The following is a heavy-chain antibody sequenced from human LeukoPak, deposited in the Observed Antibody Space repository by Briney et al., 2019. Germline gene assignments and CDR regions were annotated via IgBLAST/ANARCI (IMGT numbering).Heavy chain of an antibody. V-gene: IGHV1-18*01. D-gene: IGHD3-10*01. Sequence: ASVKVSCKASGYTFTSYGISWVRQAPGQGLEWMGWISAYNGNTNYAQKLQGRVTMTTGTSTSTAYMELRSLRSDDTAVYYCARVHEFYYGSGSYPYIFDYWGQGTLVTVSS. J-gene: IGHJ4*02. CDR1: GYTFTSYG. CDR2: ISAYNGNT. CDR3: ARVHEFYYGSGSYPYIFDY.